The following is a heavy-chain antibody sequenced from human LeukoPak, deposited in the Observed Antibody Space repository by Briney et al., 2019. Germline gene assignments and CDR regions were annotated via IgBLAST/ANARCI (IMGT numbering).Heavy chain of an antibody. CDR1: GFTFSHYG. J-gene: IGHJ4*02. CDR3: ANCNGWLPHNY. CDR2: IANDGSNK. D-gene: IGHD6-19*01. Sequence: GRSLRLSCAASGFTFSHYGMHWVRQAPGKGLEWVALIANDGSNKDYADSVKGRFTISRDNSKNTLYLQMNSLRAEDTAVYYCANCNGWLPHNYWGQGTLVTVSS. V-gene: IGHV3-30*18.